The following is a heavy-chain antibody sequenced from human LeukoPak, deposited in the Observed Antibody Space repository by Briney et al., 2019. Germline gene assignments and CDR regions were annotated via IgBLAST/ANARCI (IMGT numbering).Heavy chain of an antibody. CDR2: ISWNSGSI. J-gene: IGHJ4*02. CDR3: AKLAAVAGTSDY. D-gene: IGHD6-19*01. V-gene: IGHV3-9*01. CDR1: GFTFDDYA. Sequence: GGSLRLSCAASGFTFDDYAMHWVRQAPGKGLEWVSGISWNSGSIGYADSVKGRFTISRDNAKNSLYLQMNSLRAEDTALYYCAKLAAVAGTSDYWGQGTLVTVSS.